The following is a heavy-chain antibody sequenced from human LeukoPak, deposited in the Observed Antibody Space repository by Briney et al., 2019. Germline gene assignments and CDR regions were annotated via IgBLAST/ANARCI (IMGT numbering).Heavy chain of an antibody. Sequence: GSSVKVSCKASGGTFSSYTIGWVRQAPGQGLEWMGRIIPILGIANYAQKFQGRVTITADKSTSTAYMELSSLRSEDTAVYYCASDRSSAVDAFDIWGQGTMVTVSS. CDR2: IIPILGIA. J-gene: IGHJ3*02. CDR3: ASDRSSAVDAFDI. V-gene: IGHV1-69*02. CDR1: GGTFSSYT. D-gene: IGHD6-13*01.